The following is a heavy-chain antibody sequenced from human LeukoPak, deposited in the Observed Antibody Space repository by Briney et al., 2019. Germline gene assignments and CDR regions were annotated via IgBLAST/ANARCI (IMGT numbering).Heavy chain of an antibody. CDR2: INPNSGGT. D-gene: IGHD6-13*01. V-gene: IGHV1-2*04. Sequence: ASVKVSCKASGYTFTGYYMHWVRQAPGQGLEWMGWINPNSGGTNCAQKFPGWVTMTRDTSISTAYMELSRLRSDDTAVYYCARGATAGRFSLRPSGAYYMDVWGKGTTVTVSS. CDR1: GYTFTGYY. CDR3: ARGATAGRFSLRPSGAYYMDV. J-gene: IGHJ6*03.